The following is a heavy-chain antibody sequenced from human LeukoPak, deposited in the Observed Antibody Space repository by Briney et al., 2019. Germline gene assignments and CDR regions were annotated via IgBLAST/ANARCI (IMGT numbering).Heavy chain of an antibody. CDR2: IFYSGST. D-gene: IGHD4-17*01. CDR3: GRYIFDYGDYVQYYYMDV. Sequence: PSETLSLTCTVSGCSISTSNYYWGWIRQPPGKGLEWIGNIFYSGSTYYSPSLRSRITISLDTSRNQFLLKLSSVTAAATACYYCGRYIFDYGDYVQYYYMDVWGKRNTGTVSS. CDR1: GCSISTSNYY. V-gene: IGHV4-39*06. J-gene: IGHJ6*03.